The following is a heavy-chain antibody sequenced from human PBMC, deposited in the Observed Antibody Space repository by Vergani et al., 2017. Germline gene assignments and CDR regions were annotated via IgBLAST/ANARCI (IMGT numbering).Heavy chain of an antibody. J-gene: IGHJ5*02. CDR2: IDPSYSYT. Sequence: EVQLVQSGAEVKKPGESLRISCKGSGYSFTSYWISWVRQMPGKGLEWMGRIDPSYSYTNYSPSFQGHVTISADKSISTAYLQWSSLKASDTAMYYCARVGWSYYDSSGYYYAPGGWFDPWGQGTWSPSPQ. V-gene: IGHV5-10-1*03. D-gene: IGHD3-22*01. CDR3: ARVGWSYYDSSGYYYAPGGWFDP. CDR1: GYSFTSYW.